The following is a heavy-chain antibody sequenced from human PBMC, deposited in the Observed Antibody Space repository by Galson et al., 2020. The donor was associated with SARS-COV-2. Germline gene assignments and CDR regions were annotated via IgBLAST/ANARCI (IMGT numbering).Heavy chain of an antibody. CDR3: AKDQGIDYGDQRDY. CDR1: GFTSTRYA. CDR2: ISGSGGST. J-gene: IGHJ4*02. V-gene: IGHV3-23*01. D-gene: IGHD4-17*01. Sequence: GGSLRLSCAASGFTSTRYALSWVRQAPGKGLEWVSAISGSGGSTYYADTVKGRYTISRDNSKNTLYLQMDSLRAEDTAAYYCAKDQGIDYGDQRDYWGQGTLVTVSS.